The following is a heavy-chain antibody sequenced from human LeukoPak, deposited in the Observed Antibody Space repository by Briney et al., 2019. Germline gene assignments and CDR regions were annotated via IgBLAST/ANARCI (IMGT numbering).Heavy chain of an antibody. CDR2: IYYSGST. Sequence: SETLSLTCTVSGGSISSHYWSWIRQPPGKGLEWIGYIYYSGSTNYNPSLKGRVTISVDTSKNQFSLKLSSVTAADTAVYYCARDPHYYDSSGYYLGGFDYWGQGTLVTVSS. CDR1: GGSISSHY. J-gene: IGHJ4*02. D-gene: IGHD3-22*01. CDR3: ARDPHYYDSSGYYLGGFDY. V-gene: IGHV4-59*11.